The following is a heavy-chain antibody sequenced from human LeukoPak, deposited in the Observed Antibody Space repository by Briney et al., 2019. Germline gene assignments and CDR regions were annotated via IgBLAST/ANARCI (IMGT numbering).Heavy chain of an antibody. CDR2: ISENGGRT. Sequence: GGSLRLSCEASGFTFSTYGMSWVRQAPGKGLEWVSSISENGGRTYYTDSVKGRFTISRDNSKNTLYLQMNSLRAEDTAVYYCARALSGALTFDYWGQGTLVTVSS. V-gene: IGHV3-23*01. CDR1: GFTFSTYG. J-gene: IGHJ4*02. CDR3: ARALSGALTFDY. D-gene: IGHD2-15*01.